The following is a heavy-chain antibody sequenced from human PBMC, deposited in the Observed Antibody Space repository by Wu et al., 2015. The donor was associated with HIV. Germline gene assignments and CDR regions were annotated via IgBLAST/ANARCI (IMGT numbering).Heavy chain of an antibody. CDR3: ARSPSMTTVVMPFDY. CDR2: ITPIVGTS. D-gene: IGHD4-23*01. J-gene: IGHJ4*02. V-gene: IGHV1-69*04. Sequence: QVQLLQSGAEVKNPGSSVRVSCKASGATFTSYALSWVRQAPGQGLEWMGRITPIVGTSNYAQKFQGRITITAEKSTRTVYMELSSLRSEDTAVYYCARSPSMTTVVMPFDYWGQGTLVTVTS. CDR1: GATFTSYA.